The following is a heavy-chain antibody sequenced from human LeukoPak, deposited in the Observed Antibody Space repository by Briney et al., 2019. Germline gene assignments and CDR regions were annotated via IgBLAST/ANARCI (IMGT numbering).Heavy chain of an antibody. J-gene: IGHJ4*02. V-gene: IGHV4-59*01. CDR1: GGSINSCY. D-gene: IGHD3-16*01. Sequence: PSETLSLTCTVSGGSINSCYWTWIRQPPGKGLEWIGYIYYTGSTNYNPSLKSRVTISLDTSKNQFSLKLSSVTAADTAMYYCARRRGSYSDSWGQGTLVTVSS. CDR3: ARRRGSYSDS. CDR2: IYYTGST.